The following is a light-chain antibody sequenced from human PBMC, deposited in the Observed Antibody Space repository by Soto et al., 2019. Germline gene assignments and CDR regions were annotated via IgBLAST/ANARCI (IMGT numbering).Light chain of an antibody. Sequence: DIQMTQSPSTLSSSLGERFTITCRASQSISSWLAWYQQKPGKAPKLLIYDASSLESGVPSRFSGSGSGTEFTLTISSLQPDDFATYYCQQYNSYRTFGQGTKVDIK. CDR2: DAS. V-gene: IGKV1-5*01. J-gene: IGKJ1*01. CDR1: QSISSW. CDR3: QQYNSYRT.